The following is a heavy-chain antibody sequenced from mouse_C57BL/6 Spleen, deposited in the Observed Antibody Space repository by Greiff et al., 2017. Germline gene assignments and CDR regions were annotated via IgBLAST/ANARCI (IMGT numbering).Heavy chain of an antibody. CDR1: GFTFSSYG. D-gene: IGHD1-1*01. J-gene: IGHJ3*01. CDR2: ISSGGSYT. CDR3: ARHRDYGSSQFAY. Sequence: DVKLVESGGDLVKPGGSLKLSCAASGFTFSSYGMSWVRQTPDKRLEWVATISSGGSYTYYPDSVKGRFTISRDNAKNTLYLQMSSLKSEDTAMYYCARHRDYGSSQFAYWGQGTLVTVSA. V-gene: IGHV5-6*02.